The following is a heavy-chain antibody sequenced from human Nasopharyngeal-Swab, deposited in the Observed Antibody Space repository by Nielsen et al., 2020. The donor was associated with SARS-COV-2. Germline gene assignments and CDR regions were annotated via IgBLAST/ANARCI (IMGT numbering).Heavy chain of an antibody. J-gene: IGHJ4*02. V-gene: IGHV4-4*02. D-gene: IGHD2-2*03. CDR3: AGQGGYFIDY. CDR1: GTYMISGYW. Sequence: SETLFLTCTVSGTYMISGYWWSWVRQPPGKGLEWIGEAWHGGATNYNPSLKSRVTISLDTSKNKFSLILNSVTAADTAVYFCAGQGGYFIDYWGQGALVTVSS. CDR2: AWHGGAT.